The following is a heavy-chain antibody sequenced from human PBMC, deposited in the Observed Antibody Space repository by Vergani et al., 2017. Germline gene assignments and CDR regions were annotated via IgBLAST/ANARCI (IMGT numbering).Heavy chain of an antibody. D-gene: IGHD2-2*01. Sequence: QVQLVESGGGVVQPGGSLRLSCAASGFTFSSYGMHWVRQAPGKGLEWVAFIRYDGSNKYYADSVKGRFTISRDNSKNTLYLQMNSLRAEDTAVYYCAKFCADCSSTSCSSAGAFDIWGQGTMVTVSS. V-gene: IGHV3-30*02. CDR2: IRYDGSNK. J-gene: IGHJ3*02. CDR3: AKFCADCSSTSCSSAGAFDI. CDR1: GFTFSSYG.